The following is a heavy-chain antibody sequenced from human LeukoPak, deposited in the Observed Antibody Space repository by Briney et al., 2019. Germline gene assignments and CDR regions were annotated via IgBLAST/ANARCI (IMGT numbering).Heavy chain of an antibody. CDR1: GGTFSGYY. CDR2: IYYSGST. J-gene: IGHJ4*02. D-gene: IGHD4-23*01. Sequence: PSEALSLTCAVYGGTFSGYYWSWIRQPPGKGLEWLGSIYYSGSTYYNPSLKSRVTISVDTSKNQFSLKLSSVTAADTAVYYCARRLFSTVGFDYWGQGTLVTVSS. V-gene: IGHV4-34*01. CDR3: ARRLFSTVGFDY.